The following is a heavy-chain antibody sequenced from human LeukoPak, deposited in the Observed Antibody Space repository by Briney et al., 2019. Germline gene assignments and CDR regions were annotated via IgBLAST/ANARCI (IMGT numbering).Heavy chain of an antibody. J-gene: IGHJ4*02. CDR1: GYSFTSYW. Sequence: GESLKISCKGSGYSFTSYWIGWVRQMPGKGLEWMGIIYPGDSDTRYSPSFRGQVTISADKSISTAYLQWSSLKASDTAMYYCARLAYYYDSSGYYYGPAGYWGQGTLVTVSS. V-gene: IGHV5-51*01. CDR2: IYPGDSDT. D-gene: IGHD3-22*01. CDR3: ARLAYYYDSSGYYYGPAGY.